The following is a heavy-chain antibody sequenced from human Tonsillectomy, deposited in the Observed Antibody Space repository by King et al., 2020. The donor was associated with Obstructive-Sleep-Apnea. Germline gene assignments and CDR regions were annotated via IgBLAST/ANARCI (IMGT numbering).Heavy chain of an antibody. Sequence: VQLVESGGGVVQPGGSLRLSCAASGFTFSNYAMHWVRQAPGKGLEWVTFIRYDGSNKYYLDSVKGRFTIARDNSKRTLSLQMNSLRPEDTAVYYCARDPDNNSGDYEQYFHYWGEGTLVTVSS. D-gene: IGHD4-17*01. V-gene: IGHV3-30*02. J-gene: IGHJ4*02. CDR2: IRYDGSNK. CDR3: ARDPDNNSGDYEQYFHY. CDR1: GFTFSNYA.